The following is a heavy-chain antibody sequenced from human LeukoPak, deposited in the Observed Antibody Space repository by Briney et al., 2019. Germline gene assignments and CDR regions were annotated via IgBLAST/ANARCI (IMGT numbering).Heavy chain of an antibody. CDR1: GVSISSYY. Sequence: PSETLSLTCTVSGVSISSYYWNWIRQTPAKGLEWIGYISYSGTTNYNPSLKSRGTISVETSKNQLSLSLTSMTAADTAIYYCASGETQLWSPFDYWGQGILVTVSS. J-gene: IGHJ4*02. CDR3: ASGETQLWSPFDY. V-gene: IGHV4-59*01. CDR2: ISYSGTT. D-gene: IGHD5-18*01.